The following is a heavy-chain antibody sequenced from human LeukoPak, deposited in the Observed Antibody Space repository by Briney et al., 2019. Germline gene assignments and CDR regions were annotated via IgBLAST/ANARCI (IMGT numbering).Heavy chain of an antibody. D-gene: IGHD3-22*01. CDR3: AKYDSSAYYYASTDY. J-gene: IGHJ4*02. V-gene: IGHV3-23*01. Sequence: PGGSLRLSCEASGFTLSGAAMSWVRQDPGEGLEWVSAIRGSGGSTDYADSVKGRFTISRDDSTNTLYLQMNSLRAEDTAVYCCAKYDSSAYYYASTDYWGQGTLVTVSS. CDR1: GFTLSGAA. CDR2: IRGSGGST.